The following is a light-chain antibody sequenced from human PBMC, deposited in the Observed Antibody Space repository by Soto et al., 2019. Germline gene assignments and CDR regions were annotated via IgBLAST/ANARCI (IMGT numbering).Light chain of an antibody. Sequence: EIVLTQSPGTLSLSPGERATLSGRASQSVTNSYLAWYQQKPGQAPRLFIYDASRRATGIPDRFSGSGSGTDFTLTISRLQPEDFAVYYCQQYGRSLTFGGGTKVEIK. CDR2: DAS. CDR3: QQYGRSLT. CDR1: QSVTNSY. J-gene: IGKJ4*01. V-gene: IGKV3-20*01.